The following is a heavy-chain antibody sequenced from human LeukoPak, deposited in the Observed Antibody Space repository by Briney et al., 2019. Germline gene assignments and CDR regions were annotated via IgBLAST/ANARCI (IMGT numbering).Heavy chain of an antibody. CDR3: ARGFPTPTPYVWGSYRYGLFDY. D-gene: IGHD3-16*02. Sequence: SETLSLTCAVYGGSFSGYYWSWIRQPPGKGLEWIGEINHSGSTNYNPSLKSRVTISVGTSKNQFSLKLSSVTAADTAVYYCARGFPTPTPYVWGSYRYGLFDYWGQGTLVTVSS. J-gene: IGHJ4*02. CDR1: GGSFSGYY. CDR2: INHSGST. V-gene: IGHV4-34*01.